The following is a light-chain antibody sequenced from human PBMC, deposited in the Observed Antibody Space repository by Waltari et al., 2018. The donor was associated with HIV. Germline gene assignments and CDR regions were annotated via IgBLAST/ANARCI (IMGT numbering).Light chain of an antibody. V-gene: IGLV3-19*01. Sequence: SELTQDPAVSVALGQTVRHTCQGDSLRNYYATWYQQKPGQAPVLVIYGKNNRPSGIPDRFSGSSSGNTASLTITATQADDEADYYCNSWDTNPEGVVFGGGTKLTVL. CDR1: SLRNYY. CDR2: GKN. CDR3: NSWDTNPEGVV. J-gene: IGLJ3*02.